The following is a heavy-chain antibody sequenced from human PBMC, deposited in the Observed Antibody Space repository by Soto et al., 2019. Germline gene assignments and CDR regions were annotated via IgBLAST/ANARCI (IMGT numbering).Heavy chain of an antibody. J-gene: IGHJ4*02. CDR3: VSLWSVTGSRDY. CDR2: IRDKVHSYTT. V-gene: IGHV3-72*01. D-gene: IGHD1-20*01. Sequence: GGSLRLSCAVSGLTFSDHYMGWVRQAPGKGLDWVGRIRDKVHSYTTEYAASGKGRFTISRDDSRNSLYLQMNSLKMDDTAVFYCVSLWSVTGSRDYWGRGTLVTVSS. CDR1: GLTFSDHY.